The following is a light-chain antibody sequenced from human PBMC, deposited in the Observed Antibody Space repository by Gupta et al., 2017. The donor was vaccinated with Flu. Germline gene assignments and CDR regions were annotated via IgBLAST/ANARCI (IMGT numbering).Light chain of an antibody. CDR2: WAS. J-gene: IGKJ2*01. Sequence: SLGERATINCKSSQSVLHTSTNNNYLAWFQQKPQQPPKLLIYWASTRESGVPDRFSGSGSGTDFTLTISSLQAEDVAVYYCQQYYSIPYNFGQGTKLEIK. V-gene: IGKV4-1*01. CDR3: QQYYSIPYN. CDR1: QSVLHTSTNNNY.